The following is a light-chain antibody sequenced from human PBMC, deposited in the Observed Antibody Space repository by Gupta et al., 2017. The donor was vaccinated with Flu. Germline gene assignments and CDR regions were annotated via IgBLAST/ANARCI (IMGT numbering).Light chain of an antibody. J-gene: IGKJ4*01. CDR3: QQYDKLVS. CDR2: DTS. V-gene: IGKV1-33*01. Sequence: SPSSLSASVGDSVTITCQASQDISIYLHWFQQKPGKVPELLIYDTSNLETGVPSRFSGSGSGTDFTLTIARLQPEDVATYYCQQYDKLVSFGGGTKVDIK. CDR1: QDISIY.